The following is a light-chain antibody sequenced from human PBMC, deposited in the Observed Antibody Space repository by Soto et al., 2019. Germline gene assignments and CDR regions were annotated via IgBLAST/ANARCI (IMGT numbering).Light chain of an antibody. J-gene: IGKJ1*01. V-gene: IGKV1-5*03. CDR1: QSISSW. CDR2: KAS. Sequence: DIQMTQYPSTLSASVGDRVTITCRASQSISSWLAWYQQKPGKAPKLLIYKASSLESGVPSRFSGSGSGTEFTLTISSLQPDDFATHYCQQYNSYSTTFGQGTKVEIK. CDR3: QQYNSYSTT.